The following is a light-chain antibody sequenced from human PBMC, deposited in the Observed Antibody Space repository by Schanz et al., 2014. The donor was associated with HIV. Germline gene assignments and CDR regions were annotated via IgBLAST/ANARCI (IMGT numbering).Light chain of an antibody. Sequence: QSVLTQPPSASGTTGQRVTISCSGSSSNIGTNYVYWFHQLPGTTPKLLIFKTDQRPSGVPDRFSGSKSSTSASLAISGLRSEDEADYYCASWDDSLTNYVFGTATKLTVL. V-gene: IGLV1-47*01. J-gene: IGLJ1*01. CDR2: KTD. CDR1: SSNIGTNY. CDR3: ASWDDSLTNYV.